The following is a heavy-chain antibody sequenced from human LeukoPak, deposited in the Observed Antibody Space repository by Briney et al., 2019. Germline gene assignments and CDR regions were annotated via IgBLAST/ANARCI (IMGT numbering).Heavy chain of an antibody. CDR3: AHIPESMVTLSFDY. V-gene: IGHV2-5*01. D-gene: IGHD4-23*01. J-gene: IGHJ4*02. Sequence: SGPTLVNPTQTLTLTCTFSGFSLSTSGVAVGWIRQPPGKALEWLALIYWNDDKRYSPSLKSRLTITKDTSKNQVVLTTTNMDPVDIATYYCAHIPESMVTLSFDYWGQGTLVTVSS. CDR2: IYWNDDK. CDR1: GFSLSTSGVA.